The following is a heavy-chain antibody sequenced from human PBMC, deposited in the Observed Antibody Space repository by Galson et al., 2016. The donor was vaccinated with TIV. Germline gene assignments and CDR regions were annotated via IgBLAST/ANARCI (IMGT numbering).Heavy chain of an antibody. CDR2: IYPDDSDT. Sequence: QSGAEVKKPGESLKISCKGFGYSFPNYWIAWVRQMPGKGLEWMGIIYPDDSDTRYSPSFQGQVTISANKSISTAYVQWSSLKASDTAMYFCARHPLSRAFDIWGQGTVVTVSS. J-gene: IGHJ3*02. CDR3: ARHPLSRAFDI. V-gene: IGHV5-51*01. CDR1: GYSFPNYW.